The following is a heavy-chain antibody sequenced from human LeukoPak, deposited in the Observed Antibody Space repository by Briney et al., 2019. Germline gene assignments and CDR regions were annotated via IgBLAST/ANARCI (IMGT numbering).Heavy chain of an antibody. D-gene: IGHD6-13*01. Sequence: GGSLRLSCAASGFTFSSYSMNWVRQAPGKGLEWASYISSSSSTIYYADSVKGRFTISRDNAKNSLYLQMNSLRAEDTAVYYCARSSSSWYKNYFDYWGQGTLVTVSS. CDR2: ISSSSSTI. CDR1: GFTFSSYS. V-gene: IGHV3-48*01. J-gene: IGHJ4*02. CDR3: ARSSSSWYKNYFDY.